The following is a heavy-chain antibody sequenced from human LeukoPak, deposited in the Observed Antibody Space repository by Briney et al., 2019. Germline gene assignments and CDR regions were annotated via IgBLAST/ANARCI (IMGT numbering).Heavy chain of an antibody. CDR1: GYIFTGNA. CDR2: INVGNGNT. CDR3: ARVRQQPYFDY. Sequence: ASVKVSCKASGYIFTGNAMHWVRQAPGQRLEWMGWINVGNGNTKYSQKFQGRVTMTRDTSISTAYMELSRLRSDDTAVYYCARVRQQPYFDYWGQGTLVTVSS. J-gene: IGHJ4*02. D-gene: IGHD6-13*01. V-gene: IGHV1-3*01.